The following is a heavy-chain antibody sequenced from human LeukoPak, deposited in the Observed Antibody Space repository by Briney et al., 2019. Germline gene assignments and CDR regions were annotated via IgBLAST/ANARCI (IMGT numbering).Heavy chain of an antibody. CDR2: INHSGST. CDR3: ATIDPTYYYGSGSYSFDI. J-gene: IGHJ3*02. Sequence: SETLSLTCAVYGGSSSGYYWSWIRQPPGKGLEWIGEINHSGSTNYNPSLKSRVTISVDTSKNQFSLKLSSVTAADTAVYYCATIDPTYYYGSGSYSFDIWGQGTMVTVSS. CDR1: GGSSSGYY. D-gene: IGHD3-10*01. V-gene: IGHV4-34*01.